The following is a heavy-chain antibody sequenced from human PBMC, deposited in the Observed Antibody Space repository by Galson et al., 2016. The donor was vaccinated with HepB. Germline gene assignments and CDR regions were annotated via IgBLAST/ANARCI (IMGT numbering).Heavy chain of an antibody. CDR3: ARGLSGYYGSGTYYTDEGAFDI. V-gene: IGHV3-66*01. D-gene: IGHD3-10*01. J-gene: IGHJ3*02. CDR1: GFTVSSIY. Sequence: SLRLSCAASGFTVSSIYMSWVRRAPGKGLEWVSTIYSGGTTYSTESVKGRFTISRDNSKNTLYLQVNSLRAEDTAVYYCARGLSGYYGSGTYYTDEGAFDIWGQGTMVTVSS. CDR2: IYSGGTT.